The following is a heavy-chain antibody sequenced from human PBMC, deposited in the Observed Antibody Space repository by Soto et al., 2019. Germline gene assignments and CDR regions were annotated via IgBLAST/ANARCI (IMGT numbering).Heavy chain of an antibody. CDR2: ISSSSSYI. J-gene: IGHJ6*03. CDR3: AREGYGSGNKKYYYYMDV. D-gene: IGHD3-10*01. CDR1: GFTFSSYS. Sequence: GGSLRLSCAASGFTFSSYSMNWVRQAPGKGLEWVSSISSSSSYIYYADSVKGRFTISRDNAKNSLYLQMNSLRAEDTAVYYCAREGYGSGNKKYYYYMDVWGKGTTVTVSS. V-gene: IGHV3-21*01.